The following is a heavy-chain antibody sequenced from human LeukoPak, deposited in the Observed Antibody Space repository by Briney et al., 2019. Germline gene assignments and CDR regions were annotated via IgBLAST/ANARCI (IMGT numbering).Heavy chain of an antibody. Sequence: GGSLRLSCAASGFTFSSYSMNWVRQAPGKGLEWVSSISSSSSYIYYADSVKGRFTISRDNAKNSLYLQMNSLRAEDTALYYCAKAMGRDRYEYYFDYWGQGTLVTASS. J-gene: IGHJ4*02. CDR2: ISSSSSYI. V-gene: IGHV3-21*04. CDR3: AKAMGRDRYEYYFDY. D-gene: IGHD2-8*01. CDR1: GFTFSSYS.